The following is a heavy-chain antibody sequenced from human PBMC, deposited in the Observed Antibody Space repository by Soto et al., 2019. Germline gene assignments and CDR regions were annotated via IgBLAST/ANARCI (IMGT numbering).Heavy chain of an antibody. CDR3: AKDIVVPSALSYYYYGMDF. D-gene: IGHD2-2*01. CDR1: ELTFSRYG. Sequence: QVQLVESGGGVVKPGRSLRLSCAASELTFSRYGMHWVRQAPGKGLEWVAMISDDGTKKNYADSVKGRFTISRDNSKNTMYLQMNSLRPEDTAVYYCAKDIVVPSALSYYYYGMDFWGQGTTVTVSS. V-gene: IGHV3-30*18. J-gene: IGHJ6*02. CDR2: ISDDGTKK.